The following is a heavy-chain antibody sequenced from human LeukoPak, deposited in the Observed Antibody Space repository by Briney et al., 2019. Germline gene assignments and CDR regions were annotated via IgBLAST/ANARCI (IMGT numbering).Heavy chain of an antibody. D-gene: IGHD5-24*01. Sequence: ASVKVSCKVSGYTLTELSMHWVRQAPGKGLEWMGGFDPEDGETIYAQKFQGRVTMTEDTSTDTAYMELSSLRSDDTAVYYCARDRPLRWLQVDSGGTYWFDPWGQGTLVTVSS. CDR3: ARDRPLRWLQVDSGGTYWFDP. V-gene: IGHV1-24*01. CDR2: FDPEDGET. CDR1: GYTLTELS. J-gene: IGHJ5*02.